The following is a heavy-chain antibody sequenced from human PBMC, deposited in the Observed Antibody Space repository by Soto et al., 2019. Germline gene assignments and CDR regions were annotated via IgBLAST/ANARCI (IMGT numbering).Heavy chain of an antibody. Sequence: GGSLRLSCAASGFTFSSYSMNWVRQAPGKGLEWVSSISSSSSYIYYADSVKGRFTISRDNAKNSLYLQMNSLRAEDTALYYGARDQGVRFLEWHIRGGWFDPWGQGTLVTVSS. J-gene: IGHJ5*02. CDR1: GFTFSSYS. CDR3: ARDQGVRFLEWHIRGGWFDP. D-gene: IGHD3-3*01. V-gene: IGHV3-21*01. CDR2: ISSSSSYI.